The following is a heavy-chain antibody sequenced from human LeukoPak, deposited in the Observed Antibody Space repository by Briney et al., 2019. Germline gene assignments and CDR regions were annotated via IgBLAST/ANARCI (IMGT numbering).Heavy chain of an antibody. CDR3: AKECHHSGWFDY. CDR2: IYNGGST. CDR1: GDSFSSNF. D-gene: IGHD6-19*01. Sequence: PSETLSLTCAVSGDSFSSNFWSWIRQPPGKGLEWIGYIYNGGSTNYNPSLKNRLTISVDTSKNHFSLNLTSVTAADTAVYYCAKECHHSGWFDYWGQGTLVTVSS. V-gene: IGHV4-59*01. J-gene: IGHJ4*02.